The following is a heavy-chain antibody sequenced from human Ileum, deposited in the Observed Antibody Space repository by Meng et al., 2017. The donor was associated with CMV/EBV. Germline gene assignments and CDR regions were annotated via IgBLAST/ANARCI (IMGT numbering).Heavy chain of an antibody. J-gene: IGHJ5*02. V-gene: IGHV4-59*01. Sequence: SETLSLTCTVSGGPLSSDYWSWIRQPPGKGLEWIGYIYYTGSTKYNPSLKSRVTISVDTSRNQFSLRVTSVTAADTAVYYCARDAYSYGLGWFDPWGQGTPVTVSS. CDR1: GGPLSSDY. D-gene: IGHD5-18*01. CDR3: ARDAYSYGLGWFDP. CDR2: IYYTGST.